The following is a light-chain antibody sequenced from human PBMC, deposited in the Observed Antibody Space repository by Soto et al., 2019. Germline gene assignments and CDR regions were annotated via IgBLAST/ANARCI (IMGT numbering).Light chain of an antibody. CDR3: LQDHAYPRT. CDR1: PGIRND. Sequence: AIQMTQSQSSLSASVGDRVTITCRASPGIRNDLGWYQQKPGKAPKLLIYAASRLETGVPSRFSGSGSGTDFTLTISSLQPEDIATYYCLQDHAYPRTFGQGTVVEI. CDR2: AAS. V-gene: IGKV1-6*01. J-gene: IGKJ1*01.